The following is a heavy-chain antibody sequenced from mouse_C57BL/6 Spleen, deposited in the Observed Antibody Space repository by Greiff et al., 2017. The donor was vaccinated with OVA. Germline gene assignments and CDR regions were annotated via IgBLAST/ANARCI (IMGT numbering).Heavy chain of an antibody. J-gene: IGHJ2*01. CDR2: IYPGSGNT. V-gene: IGHV1-76*01. CDR1: GYTFTDYY. CDR3: ARERASSGYGFDY. D-gene: IGHD3-2*02. Sequence: QVQLQQSGAELVRPGASVKLSCKASGYTFTDYYINWVKQRPGQGLEWIARIYPGSGNTYYNEKFKGKATLTAEKSSSTAYMQLSSLTSEDSAVYFCARERASSGYGFDYWGQGTTLTVSS.